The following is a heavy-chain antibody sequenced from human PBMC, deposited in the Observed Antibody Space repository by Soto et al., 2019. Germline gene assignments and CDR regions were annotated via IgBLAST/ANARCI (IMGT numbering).Heavy chain of an antibody. CDR3: ARAAYCGGDCYDFDY. D-gene: IGHD2-21*02. V-gene: IGHV1-46*01. CDR1: GYTFTSYY. J-gene: IGHJ4*02. Sequence: QVQLVQSGAEVKKPGASVKVSCKASGYTFTSYYMHWVRQAPGQGLEWMGIINPSGGSTSYAQKFQGRGTMTRDTSTSTVYMELSSLRSEDTAVYYCARAAYCGGDCYDFDYWGQGTLVTVSS. CDR2: INPSGGST.